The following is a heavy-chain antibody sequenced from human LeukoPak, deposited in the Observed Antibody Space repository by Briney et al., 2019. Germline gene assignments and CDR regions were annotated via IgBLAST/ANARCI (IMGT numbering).Heavy chain of an antibody. CDR3: AREGMYYYDSSGYYYGDAFDI. V-gene: IGHV4-59*12. D-gene: IGHD3-22*01. J-gene: IGHJ3*02. Sequence: SETLSLTCTVSGGSISSYYWSWIRQPPGKGLEWIGYIYYSGSTNYNPSLKSRVTISVDTSKNQFSLKLNSVTAADTAVYYCAREGMYYYDSSGYYYGDAFDIWGHGTMVTVSS. CDR2: IYYSGST. CDR1: GGSISSYY.